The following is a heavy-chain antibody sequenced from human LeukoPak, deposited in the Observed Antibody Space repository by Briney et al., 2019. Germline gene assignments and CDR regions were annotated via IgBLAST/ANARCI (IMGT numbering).Heavy chain of an antibody. CDR2: IYPGDSDT. Sequence: GESLKISCKGSGYSFTSYWIGWVRQMPGKGLEWMGIIYPGDSDTRYSPSFQGQVTISADKSISTAYLQWSSLKASDTAMYYCARRAGVGRSGYYFDYWGQGTLVTVSS. CDR1: GYSFTSYW. J-gene: IGHJ4*02. D-gene: IGHD3-22*01. V-gene: IGHV5-51*01. CDR3: ARRAGVGRSGYYFDY.